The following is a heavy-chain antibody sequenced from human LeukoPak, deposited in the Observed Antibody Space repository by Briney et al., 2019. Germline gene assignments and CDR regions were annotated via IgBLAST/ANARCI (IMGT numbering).Heavy chain of an antibody. CDR3: AKPSYSGSYWGHFDY. CDR2: IYSGGST. CDR1: GFTVSSNY. Sequence: GGSLRLSCAASGFTVSSNYMSWVRQAPGKGLEWVSVIYSGGSTYYADSVKGRFTISRDNSKNTLYLQMSSLRAEDTAVYYCAKPSYSGSYWGHFDYWGQGTLVTVSS. V-gene: IGHV3-66*04. D-gene: IGHD1-26*01. J-gene: IGHJ4*02.